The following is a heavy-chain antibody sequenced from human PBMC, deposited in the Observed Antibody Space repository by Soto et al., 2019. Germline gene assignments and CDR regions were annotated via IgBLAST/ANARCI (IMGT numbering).Heavy chain of an antibody. CDR3: ARVHTVTTYFDV. CDR1: GYTFTSYH. CDR2: MNPNSGNT. D-gene: IGHD4-17*01. Sequence: QVQLVQSGAEVGKPGASVKVSCKASGYTFTSYHINWVRQASGQGLEWMGWMNPNSGNTGSAQRFQGRLTMTRNTSINTAYMELTSLTSEDAAVYYCARVHTVTTYFDVWGRGTLVAVSS. J-gene: IGHJ2*01. V-gene: IGHV1-8*01.